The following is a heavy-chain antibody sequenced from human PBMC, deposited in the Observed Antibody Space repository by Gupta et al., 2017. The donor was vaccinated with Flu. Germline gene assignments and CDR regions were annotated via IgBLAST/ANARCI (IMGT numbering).Heavy chain of an antibody. Sequence: QVQLVQSGAEVKKPGASVKVSCETFGYTFTNYDINWVRQATGQGLEWMGWMNPYSGNTGYVQGLQGRVALTRDTSIGTAYMELSSLRSEDTAVYYCSRGDYWGQGTLVTVSS. CDR3: SRGDY. J-gene: IGHJ4*02. V-gene: IGHV1-8*01. CDR1: GYTFTNYD. CDR2: MNPYSGNT.